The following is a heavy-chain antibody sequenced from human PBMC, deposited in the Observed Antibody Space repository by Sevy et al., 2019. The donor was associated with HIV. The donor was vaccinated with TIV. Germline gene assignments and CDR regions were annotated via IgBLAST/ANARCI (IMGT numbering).Heavy chain of an antibody. J-gene: IGHJ3*02. V-gene: IGHV3-7*01. CDR1: GFTFSSYW. Sequence: GGSMRLSCAASGFTFSSYWMSWVRQAPGKGLEWVANIKQDGSEKYYVDSVKGRFTISRDNAKNSLYLQMNSLRAEDTAVYYCASFDILTGYYPDDAFDIWGQGTMVTVSS. D-gene: IGHD3-9*01. CDR2: IKQDGSEK. CDR3: ASFDILTGYYPDDAFDI.